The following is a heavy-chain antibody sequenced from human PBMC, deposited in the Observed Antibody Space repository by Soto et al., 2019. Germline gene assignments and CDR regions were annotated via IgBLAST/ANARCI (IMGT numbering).Heavy chain of an antibody. D-gene: IGHD1-26*01. CDR2: INHSGST. Sequence: SETLSLTCAVYGGPFSGYYWSWIRQPPGKGLEWIGEINHSGSTNYNPSLKSRVTISVDTSKNQFSLKMSSVTAADTAVYFCARAAPGLIVGATSYFDYWGQGTLVTVSS. V-gene: IGHV4-34*01. J-gene: IGHJ4*02. CDR3: ARAAPGLIVGATSYFDY. CDR1: GGPFSGYY.